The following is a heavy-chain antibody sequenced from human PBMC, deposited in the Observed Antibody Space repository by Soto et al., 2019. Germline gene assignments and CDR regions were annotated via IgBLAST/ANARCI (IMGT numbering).Heavy chain of an antibody. J-gene: IGHJ4*02. CDR2: IYNSGST. V-gene: IGHV4-59*01. CDR3: ARVLSGVVDHHFDY. D-gene: IGHD3-10*02. CDR1: GGTISVYY. Sequence: SETLSLTCTVSGGTISVYYWSWIRQPPGKGLEWIGYIYNSGSTNSNPSLKSRVTISVDTSKNQFSLNLSSVTAADTAVYYCARVLSGVVDHHFDYWGQGTLVTVSS.